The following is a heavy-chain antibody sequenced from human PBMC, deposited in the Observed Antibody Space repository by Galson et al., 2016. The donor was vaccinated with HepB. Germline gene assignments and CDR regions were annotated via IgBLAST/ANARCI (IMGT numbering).Heavy chain of an antibody. CDR2: ITWNSRKT. J-gene: IGHJ6*02. CDR3: AKDRGNLNYYHHYGMDV. CDR1: GFIFDDYA. V-gene: IGHV3-9*01. D-gene: IGHD4-23*01. Sequence: SLRLSCAASGFIFDDYAMFWVRQVPGKGLEWVSSITWNSRKTDYADSVKGRFTISRDNAKNSVNLHMNSLRPEDTALYYSAKDRGNLNYYHHYGMDVWGQGTTVTVSS.